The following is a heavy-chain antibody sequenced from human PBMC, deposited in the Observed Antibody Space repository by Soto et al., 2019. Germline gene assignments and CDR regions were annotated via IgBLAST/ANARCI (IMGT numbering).Heavy chain of an antibody. CDR1: GFTFSSYA. Sequence: VGSLRLSCAASGFTFSSYAMSWVRQAPGRGLEWVSAISGSGGSTYYADSVKGRFTISRDNSKNTLYLQMNSLRAEDTAVYYCAKGLLGYYYYYGMDVWGQGTTVTVSS. CDR3: AKGLLGYYYYYGMDV. V-gene: IGHV3-23*01. D-gene: IGHD3-10*01. CDR2: ISGSGGST. J-gene: IGHJ6*02.